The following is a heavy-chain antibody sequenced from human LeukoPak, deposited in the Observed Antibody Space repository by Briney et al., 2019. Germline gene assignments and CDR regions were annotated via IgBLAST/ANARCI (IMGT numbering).Heavy chain of an antibody. V-gene: IGHV3-53*01. CDR3: ASQYYYYYMDV. CDR2: IYSGGST. CDR1: GFTVSSNY. Sequence: GGSLRLSCAASGFTVSSNYMSWVRQAPGKGLEWVSVIYSGGSTYYADSVKGRFTISRDNSKNTLYIQINSLRAEDTDVYYCASQYYYYYMDVWGKGTTVTVSS. J-gene: IGHJ6*03.